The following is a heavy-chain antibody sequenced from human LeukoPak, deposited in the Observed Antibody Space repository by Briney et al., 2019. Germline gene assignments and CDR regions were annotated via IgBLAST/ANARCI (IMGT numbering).Heavy chain of an antibody. V-gene: IGHV1-2*02. CDR2: INPNSGGT. CDR1: GYTFTGYY. Sequence: GASVKVSCKASGYTFTGYYMHWVRQAPGQGLEWMGWINPNSGGTNYAQKFQGRVTMTRDTSISTAYMELSRLRSDDTAVYYCARVRYYYDSSGWFDPWGQGTLVTVSS. J-gene: IGHJ5*02. D-gene: IGHD3-22*01. CDR3: ARVRYYYDSSGWFDP.